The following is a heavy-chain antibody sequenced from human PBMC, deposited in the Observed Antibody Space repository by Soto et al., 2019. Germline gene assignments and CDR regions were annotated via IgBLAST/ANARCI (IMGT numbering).Heavy chain of an antibody. Sequence: GGSLRLSCAASGFTFSSYAMSWVRQAPGKGLEWVSAISGSGGSTYYADSVKGRFTISRDNSKNTLYLQMNSLRAEDTAVYYCAKDAGYSSGWYGVDFDYWGQGTLVTVSS. CDR3: AKDAGYSSGWYGVDFDY. CDR2: ISGSGGST. D-gene: IGHD6-19*01. J-gene: IGHJ4*02. V-gene: IGHV3-23*01. CDR1: GFTFSSYA.